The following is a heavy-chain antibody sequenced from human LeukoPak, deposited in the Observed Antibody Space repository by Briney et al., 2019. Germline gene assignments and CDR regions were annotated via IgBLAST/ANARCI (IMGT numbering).Heavy chain of an antibody. D-gene: IGHD5-18*01. V-gene: IGHV4-38-2*01. CDR2: IYHNGNT. J-gene: IGHJ4*02. Sequence: SSETLSLTCAVSGYSISSGYYWGWIRQPPGKGLEWIVTIYHNGNTYYNPSLKSRVTISVDTSKNQFSLKLSSVTAADTAVYYCARVRYNYGDSDYWGQGTLVTVSS. CDR3: ARVRYNYGDSDY. CDR1: GYSISSGYY.